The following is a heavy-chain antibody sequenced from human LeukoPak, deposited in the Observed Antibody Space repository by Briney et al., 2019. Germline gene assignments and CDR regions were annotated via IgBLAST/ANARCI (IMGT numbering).Heavy chain of an antibody. CDR1: GFTFSSYA. Sequence: GGSLRLSCAASGFTFSSYAMSCVRQAPGKGLEWVSAISGSGGSTYYADSVKGRFTISRDNSKNTLFLQMNSLRAEDTALYYCAKDRSGGNYATFDYWGQGTLVTVSS. CDR2: ISGSGGST. V-gene: IGHV3-23*01. D-gene: IGHD4-23*01. J-gene: IGHJ4*02. CDR3: AKDRSGGNYATFDY.